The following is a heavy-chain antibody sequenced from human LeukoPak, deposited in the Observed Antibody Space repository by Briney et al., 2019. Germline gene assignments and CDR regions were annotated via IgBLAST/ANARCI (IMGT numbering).Heavy chain of an antibody. CDR1: GFSFSDYG. V-gene: IGHV3-30*02. CDR2: IRYNGDTK. Sequence: GGSLRLSCEASGFSFSDYGMHWVRQAPGKGLEWVAFIRYNGDTKYYADSVKGRFNVSRDNSKSTLYLQMNSLRVEDTAVYYCAKRVVIRSTDYFYYYIHVWGKGTTVTVSS. D-gene: IGHD3-3*01. J-gene: IGHJ6*03. CDR3: AKRVVIRSTDYFYYYIHV.